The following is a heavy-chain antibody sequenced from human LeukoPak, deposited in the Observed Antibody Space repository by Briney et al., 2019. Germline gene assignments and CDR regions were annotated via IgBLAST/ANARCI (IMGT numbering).Heavy chain of an antibody. J-gene: IGHJ5*02. D-gene: IGHD6-6*01. CDR2: LFYSGNT. V-gene: IGHV4-59*08. CDR3: ARYSSSSGWFDP. Sequence: SETLSLTCTVSGGSISSYYWSWIRQPPGKGLEWIGSLFYSGNTNYNPSLKSRVTISLDTSKNQVSLKVTSVTAADTAVYHCARYSSSSGWFDPWGQGTLVTVSS. CDR1: GGSISSYY.